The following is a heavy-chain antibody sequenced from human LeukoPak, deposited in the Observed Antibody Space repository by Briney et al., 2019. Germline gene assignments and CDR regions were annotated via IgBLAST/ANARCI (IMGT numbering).Heavy chain of an antibody. CDR2: ISGSGGST. CDR1: EFTFSSYS. J-gene: IGHJ4*02. V-gene: IGHV3-23*01. Sequence: GGSLRLSCAASEFTFSSYSMSWVRQAPGKGLEWVSAISGSGGSTYYADSVKGRFTISRDNSKNTLYLQMNSLRAEDTAVYYCAKDKDYYDSSGYFSSFDYWGQGTLVTVSS. D-gene: IGHD3-22*01. CDR3: AKDKDYYDSSGYFSSFDY.